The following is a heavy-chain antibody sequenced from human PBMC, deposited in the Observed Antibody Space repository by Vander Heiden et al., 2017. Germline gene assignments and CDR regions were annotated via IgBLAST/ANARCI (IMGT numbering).Heavy chain of an antibody. CDR2: ISYDGSNK. Sequence: QVQLVESGGGLVQPGRSLRLSCAASGFTFSSYGMHWVRQAPGKGLEWVAVISYDGSNKYYADSVKGRFTISRDNSKNTLYLQMNSLRAEDTAVYYCAKDPSIAVADPEYYFDYWGQGTLVTVSS. CDR1: GFTFSSYG. J-gene: IGHJ4*02. V-gene: IGHV3-30*18. D-gene: IGHD6-19*01. CDR3: AKDPSIAVADPEYYFDY.